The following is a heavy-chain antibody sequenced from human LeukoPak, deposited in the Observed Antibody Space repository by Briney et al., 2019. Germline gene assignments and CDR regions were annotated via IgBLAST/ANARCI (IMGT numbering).Heavy chain of an antibody. J-gene: IGHJ2*01. D-gene: IGHD2-15*01. CDR2: ISGSTGDT. CDR3: ARVSRVVNRYFDL. Sequence: ASVKVSCKASGYLFNNYGISWVRQAPGQGLEWMGWISGSTGDTFYAQKLQDRVTMTTDTFTTTVHMELRSLRSEDTAVYYCARVSRVVNRYFDLWGRGTLVTVSS. CDR1: GYLFNNYG. V-gene: IGHV1-18*04.